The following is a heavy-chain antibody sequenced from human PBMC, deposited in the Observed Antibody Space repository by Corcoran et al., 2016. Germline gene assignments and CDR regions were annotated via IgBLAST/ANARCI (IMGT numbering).Heavy chain of an antibody. V-gene: IGHV1-8*01. Sequence: QVQLVQSGAEVKKPGASVKVSCKASGYTFTSYDINWVRQATGQGLEWMGWMNPNSGNTGYAQKFQGRVTMTRNTSISTAYMELRSLRSEDTAVYYCARSWRAGRRQNPITMIEGYWGQGTLVTVSS. CDR2: MNPNSGNT. CDR3: ARSWRAGRRQNPITMIEGY. CDR1: GYTFTSYD. J-gene: IGHJ4*02. D-gene: IGHD3-22*01.